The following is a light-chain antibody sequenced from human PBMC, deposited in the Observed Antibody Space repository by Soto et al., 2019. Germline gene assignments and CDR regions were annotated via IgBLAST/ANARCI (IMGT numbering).Light chain of an antibody. CDR2: GAS. CDR1: QSVSNNY. Sequence: IVLTWSPGTVSLYPGERATLSCRASQSVSNNYLAWYQQKPGQAPRLLIYGASNRATGIPDRFSGSGSGTDFTLTISRLDPEDFAVYYCQQYGSSGTFGQGTKVDIK. J-gene: IGKJ1*01. V-gene: IGKV3-20*01. CDR3: QQYGSSGT.